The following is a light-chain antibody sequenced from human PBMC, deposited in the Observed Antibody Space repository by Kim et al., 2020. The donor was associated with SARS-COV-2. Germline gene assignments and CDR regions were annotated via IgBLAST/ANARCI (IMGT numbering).Light chain of an antibody. V-gene: IGLV2-18*02. CDR1: SSDVGSYNR. J-gene: IGLJ1*01. Sequence: QSVTISGTGTSSDVGSYNRVSWYQQPPGTAPKLMIYEVSNRPSGVPDRFSGSKSGNTASLTISGLQAEDEADYYCSSYTSSSTLLFGTGTKVTVL. CDR3: SSYTSSSTLL. CDR2: EVS.